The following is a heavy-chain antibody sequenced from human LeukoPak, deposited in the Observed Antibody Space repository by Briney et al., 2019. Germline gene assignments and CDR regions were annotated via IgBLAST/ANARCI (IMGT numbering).Heavy chain of an antibody. D-gene: IGHD2-15*01. CDR2: ISYDGSNK. V-gene: IGHV3-30-3*02. J-gene: IGHJ3*02. CDR1: GFTFSSYA. CDR3: ATYSDAFDI. Sequence: GGSLRLSCAASGFTFSSYAMHWVRQAPGKGLEWVAVISYDGSNKYYADSVKGRFTISRDNSKNTLYLQMNSLRAEDTAVYYCATYSDAFDIWGQGTMVTVSP.